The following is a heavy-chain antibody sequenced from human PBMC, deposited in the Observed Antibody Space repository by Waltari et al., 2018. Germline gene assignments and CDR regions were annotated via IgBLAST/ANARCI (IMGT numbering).Heavy chain of an antibody. D-gene: IGHD4-17*01. Sequence: EVQLVESGGGLVQPGGSLRLSCAASGFTFSSYWMHWVRQAPGKGLVGGSRINSDGRSTSYADSGKGRFTISRDNAKNTLYLQMNSLRAEDTAVYYCARIYGDYAIDYYGMDVWGQGTTVTVSS. CDR3: ARIYGDYAIDYYGMDV. V-gene: IGHV3-74*01. J-gene: IGHJ6*02. CDR2: INSDGRST. CDR1: GFTFSSYW.